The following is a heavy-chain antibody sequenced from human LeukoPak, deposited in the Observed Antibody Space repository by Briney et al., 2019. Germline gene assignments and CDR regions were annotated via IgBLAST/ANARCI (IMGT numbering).Heavy chain of an antibody. CDR1: GFIFTTSW. CDR2: INSDGSAA. CDR3: AGDQKKNYYMNV. J-gene: IGHJ6*03. V-gene: IGHV3-74*01. Sequence: GGSLRLSCAASGFIFTTSWMHWVRQAPGKGLVWVSRINSDGSAANYADSVKGRFTISRDNTKNTLSLQMYSLRGEDTAVYYCAGDQKKNYYMNVWGKGTTVTVSS.